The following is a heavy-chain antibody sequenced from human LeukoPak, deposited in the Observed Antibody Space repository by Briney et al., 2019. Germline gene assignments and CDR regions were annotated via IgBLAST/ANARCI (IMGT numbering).Heavy chain of an antibody. Sequence: SETLSLTCTVSRGSISSYYWSWIRQPPGKGLEWIGYIYYSGSTNYNPSLKSRVTISVDTSKNQFSLKLSSVTAADTAVYYCARDYYGSGRYDYWGQGTLVTVSS. CDR2: IYYSGST. J-gene: IGHJ4*02. V-gene: IGHV4-59*01. CDR1: RGSISSYY. D-gene: IGHD3-10*01. CDR3: ARDYYGSGRYDY.